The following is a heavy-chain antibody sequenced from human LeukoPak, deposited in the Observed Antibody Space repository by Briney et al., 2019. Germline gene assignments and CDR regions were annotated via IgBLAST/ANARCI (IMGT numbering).Heavy chain of an antibody. V-gene: IGHV3-43*01. CDR1: GFTFSSYW. Sequence: PGGSLRLSCAASGFTFSSYWMSWVRQAPGKGLEWVSLMRGRFTISRDNSKNSLYLQMNSLRTEDTALYYCAKEHSSGWPNLDSWGRGTLVTVSS. J-gene: IGHJ4*02. CDR3: AKEHSSGWPNLDS. CDR2: MR. D-gene: IGHD6-19*01.